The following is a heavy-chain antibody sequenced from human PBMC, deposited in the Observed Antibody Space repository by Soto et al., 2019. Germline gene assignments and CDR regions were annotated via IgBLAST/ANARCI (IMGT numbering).Heavy chain of an antibody. D-gene: IGHD4-17*01. V-gene: IGHV4-34*01. J-gene: IGHJ4*02. CDR3: ARESSSTVSTGGGGAAKDY. Sequence: PSETLSLTCAVYGGSFSGYYWTWIRQPPGTGLEWIGEINHSGSTNYNPSLKSRVTISVDTSKNQFSLKLTSVTAADTAVYYCARESSSTVSTGGGGAAKDYWGQGTLVTVSS. CDR1: GGSFSGYY. CDR2: INHSGST.